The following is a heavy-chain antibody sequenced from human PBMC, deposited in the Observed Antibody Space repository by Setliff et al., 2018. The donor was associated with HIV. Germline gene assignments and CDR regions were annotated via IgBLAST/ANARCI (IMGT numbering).Heavy chain of an antibody. V-gene: IGHV1-18*01. CDR2: ISTYNGNT. Sequence: ASVKVSCKASGYTFSNYGITWVRQAPGQGLEWMGWISTYNGNTNYEQKLQGRVTMTTDTSTSTAYMELRSLRSDDTAEYYCARDYNYIPDYGGQGTRVTVS. CDR1: GYTFSNYG. J-gene: IGHJ4*02. D-gene: IGHD1-1*01. CDR3: ARDYNYIPDY.